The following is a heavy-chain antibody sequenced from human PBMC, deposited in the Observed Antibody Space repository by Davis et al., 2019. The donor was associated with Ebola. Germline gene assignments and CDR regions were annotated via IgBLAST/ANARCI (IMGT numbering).Heavy chain of an antibody. D-gene: IGHD1-26*01. J-gene: IGHJ4*02. CDR1: GYTFTSYA. CDR3: ARDSSGVVGANDFDY. CDR2: INPNSGNT. Sequence: AASVKVSCKASGYTFTSYAMHWVRQAPGQRLEWMGWINPNSGNTGYARKFQGRVTMTRNTSINTAYMELSSLRSEDTAVYFCARDSSGVVGANDFDYWGQGTLVTVSS. V-gene: IGHV1-8*02.